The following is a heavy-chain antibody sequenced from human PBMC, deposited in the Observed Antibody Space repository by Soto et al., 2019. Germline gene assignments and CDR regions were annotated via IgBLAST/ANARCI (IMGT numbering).Heavy chain of an antibody. CDR3: ARGTYCGGDCYWYFDL. J-gene: IGHJ2*01. CDR2: IYYSGST. CDR1: GGSITSGGYY. V-gene: IGHV4-31*03. D-gene: IGHD2-21*02. Sequence: QVQLQESGPGLVKPSQTLSLTCTVSGGSITSGGYYWTWIRQHPGKGLEWIGYIYYSGSTYYNPSLNSRLTISVDTSKNQFYLKLSSVTAADTAVYYCARGTYCGGDCYWYFDLWGRGTLVTVSS.